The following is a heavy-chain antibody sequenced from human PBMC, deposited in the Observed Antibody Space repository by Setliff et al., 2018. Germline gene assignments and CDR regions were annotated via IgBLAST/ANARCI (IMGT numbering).Heavy chain of an antibody. D-gene: IGHD1-20*01. CDR3: ARDGNNWNDLDY. J-gene: IGHJ4*01. CDR1: GGSFSGYY. CDR2: IIHTGSI. Sequence: SETLSLTCAVYGGSFSGYYWSWIRQPPGKRLEWIGEIIHTGSINYNPSLKSRVTISMDTSKNQFSLRVSSVTAADTAVYYCARDGNNWNDLDYWGHGTLVTVSS. V-gene: IGHV4-34*12.